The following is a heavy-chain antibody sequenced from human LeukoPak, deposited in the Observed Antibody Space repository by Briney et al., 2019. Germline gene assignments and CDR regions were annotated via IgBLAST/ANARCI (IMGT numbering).Heavy chain of an antibody. V-gene: IGHV3-74*01. CDR2: INSDGGGM. CDR1: GITFGNNW. Sequence: GGSLRLSCAASGITFGNNWMHWVRQAPGKGLVWISRINSDGGGMFYADSVKGRFTVSRDNAKNTLYLQMNSLRADDTAVYYCAREVPGNWGDTWGQGTLVTVSS. CDR3: AREVPGNWGDT. J-gene: IGHJ5*02.